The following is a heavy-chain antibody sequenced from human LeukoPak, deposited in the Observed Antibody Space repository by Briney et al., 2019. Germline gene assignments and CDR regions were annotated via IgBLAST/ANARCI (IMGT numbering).Heavy chain of an antibody. CDR1: GFTFTDYY. Sequence: PGGSLRLSCAASGFTFTDYYMSWIRQAPGKGLEWIGSIYYSGSTYYNPSLKSRVTISVDTSKNQFSLKLSSVTAADTAVYYCARESGIYYYYYYMDVWGQGTTVTVSS. D-gene: IGHD1-14*01. CDR3: ARESGIYYYYYYMDV. V-gene: IGHV4-59*05. CDR2: IYYSGST. J-gene: IGHJ6*03.